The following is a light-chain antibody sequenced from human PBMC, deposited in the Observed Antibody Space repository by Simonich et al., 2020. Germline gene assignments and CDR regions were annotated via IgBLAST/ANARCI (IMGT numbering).Light chain of an antibody. CDR1: QSVLFSSKNKNY. CDR3: QQYYSTPFT. J-gene: IGKJ3*01. CDR2: WAY. V-gene: IGKV4-1*01. Sequence: DIVMTQSPDSLAVSLGERATINCKSSQSVLFSSKNKNYLDWYQQKPGQPPKLLIYWAYTREAGVPDRFSGSGSGTDFTLTISSLQAEDVAVYYCQQYYSTPFTFGPGTKVDIK.